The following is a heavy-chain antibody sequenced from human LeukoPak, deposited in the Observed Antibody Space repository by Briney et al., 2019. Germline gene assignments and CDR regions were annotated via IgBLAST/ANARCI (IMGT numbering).Heavy chain of an antibody. CDR1: GYTFTGYY. V-gene: IGHV1-2*06. CDR2: INPNSGGT. Sequence: SVKVSCKASGYTFTGYYMHWVRQAPGQGLEWMGRINPNSGGTNYAQKFQGRVTMTRDTSISTAYMELSRLRSDDTAVYYCARVRQGITGNKWFDPWGQGTLVTVSS. J-gene: IGHJ5*02. D-gene: IGHD1-20*01. CDR3: ARVRQGITGNKWFDP.